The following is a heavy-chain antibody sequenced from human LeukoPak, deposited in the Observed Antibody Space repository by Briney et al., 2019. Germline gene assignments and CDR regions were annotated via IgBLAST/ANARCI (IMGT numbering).Heavy chain of an antibody. CDR2: INHSGGA. Sequence: PSETLSLTCAVYGGSFIGYYWSWIRQPPGKGLEWIGEINHSGGANYNPSLKSRVTISADTSKNQFSLKLGSVTAADTAVYYCARVPLRFLEPFDYWGQGTLVTVSS. CDR3: ARVPLRFLEPFDY. CDR1: GGSFIGYY. V-gene: IGHV4-34*01. J-gene: IGHJ4*02. D-gene: IGHD3-3*01.